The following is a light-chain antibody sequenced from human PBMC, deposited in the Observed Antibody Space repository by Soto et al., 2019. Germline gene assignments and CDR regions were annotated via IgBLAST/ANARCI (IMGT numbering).Light chain of an antibody. Sequence: DLQVTQSPSSLSASVGDRVTITCRASQSISSYLNWYQQKPGKAPKLLIYAASSLQSGVPSRFSGSGSGTDFTLTISSLQPEDFATYYCQHSYSTPYTFGQGTKLEIK. CDR1: QSISSY. J-gene: IGKJ2*01. CDR3: QHSYSTPYT. CDR2: AAS. V-gene: IGKV1-39*01.